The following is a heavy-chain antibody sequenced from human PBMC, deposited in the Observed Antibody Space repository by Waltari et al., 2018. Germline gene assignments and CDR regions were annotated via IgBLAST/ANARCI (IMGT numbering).Heavy chain of an antibody. Sequence: QLQLQESGPGLVKPSETLSLTCTVSGGSISSSSHYWGWIRQPPGKGLEGIGSMYNSGSTYYNPSLKSRVTISGDTSKNQFSLKLSSVTAAETAVYYCARHLIDDKLAVAITQAFDIWGQGTMVTVSS. D-gene: IGHD6-19*01. CDR3: ARHLIDDKLAVAITQAFDI. V-gene: IGHV4-39*01. J-gene: IGHJ3*02. CDR1: GGSISSSSHY. CDR2: MYNSGST.